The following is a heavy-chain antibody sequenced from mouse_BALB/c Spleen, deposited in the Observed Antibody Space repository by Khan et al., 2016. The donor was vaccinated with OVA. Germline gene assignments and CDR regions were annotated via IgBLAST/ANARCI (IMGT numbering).Heavy chain of an antibody. CDR1: GFNIKDTY. V-gene: IGHV14-3*02. J-gene: IGHJ4*01. Sequence: VQLQQSGAELVKPGASVKLSCTASGFNIKDTYMHWVKQRPEQGLEWIGGIDPANGNTKFDPKFQGKATITADKSSNHAYLQLRRLTSVDTAVYYCASWKIHYFCSYAMDYWGQGSSVTVSS. CDR3: ASWKIHYFCSYAMDY. CDR2: IDPANGNT. D-gene: IGHD1-2*01.